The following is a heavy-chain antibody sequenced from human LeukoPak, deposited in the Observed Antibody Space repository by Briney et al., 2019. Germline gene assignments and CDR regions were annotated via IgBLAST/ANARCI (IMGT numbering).Heavy chain of an antibody. CDR2: IYTSGST. CDR1: GGSISSYY. J-gene: IGHJ4*02. D-gene: IGHD2-15*01. CDR3: ARANGYCSRGSCYPYFDY. Sequence: PSETLSLTCTVSGGSISSYYWSWIRQPAGKGLEWIGRIYTSGSTNYNPSLKSRVTMSVDTSKNQFSLKLSSVTAADTAVYYCARANGYCSRGSCYPYFDYWGQGTLVTVSS. V-gene: IGHV4-4*07.